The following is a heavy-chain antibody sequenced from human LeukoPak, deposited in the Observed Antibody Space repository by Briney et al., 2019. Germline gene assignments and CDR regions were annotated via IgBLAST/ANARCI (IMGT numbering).Heavy chain of an antibody. J-gene: IGHJ5*02. Sequence: ASVKVSCKASGYTFTSYYMHWVRQATGQGLEWMGWMNPNSGNTGYAQKFQGRVTITRNTSISTAYMELSSLRSEDTAVYYCARARTNTAMAPAKYWFDPWGQGTLVTVSS. CDR2: MNPNSGNT. CDR1: GYTFTSYY. CDR3: ARARTNTAMAPAKYWFDP. D-gene: IGHD5-18*01. V-gene: IGHV1-8*03.